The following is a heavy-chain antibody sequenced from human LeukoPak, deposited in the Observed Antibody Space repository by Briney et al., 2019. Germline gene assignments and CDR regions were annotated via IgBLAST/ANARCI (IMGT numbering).Heavy chain of an antibody. Sequence: ASVKVSCKASGYTFTSYGISWVRQAPGQGLEWMGWISAYNGNTNYAQKLQGRVTMTTDTSTSTAYMELRSLRSDDTAVYYCARGAYCGGDCPYGMDVWGQGTTVTVSS. CDR1: GYTFTSYG. D-gene: IGHD2-21*02. CDR3: ARGAYCGGDCPYGMDV. J-gene: IGHJ6*02. V-gene: IGHV1-18*01. CDR2: ISAYNGNT.